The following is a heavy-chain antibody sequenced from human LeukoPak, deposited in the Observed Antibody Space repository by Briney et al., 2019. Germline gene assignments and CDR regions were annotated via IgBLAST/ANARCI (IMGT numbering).Heavy chain of an antibody. V-gene: IGHV3-30*04. Sequence: PGGSLRLSCAASGFTFSSYAMHWVRQAPGKGLEWVAVISYDGSNKYYADSVKGRFTISRDNSKNTLYLQMNSLRAEDTAVYYCAREGMVRGVTTFEFDYWGQGTLVTVSS. D-gene: IGHD3-10*01. J-gene: IGHJ4*02. CDR1: GFTFSSYA. CDR3: AREGMVRGVTTFEFDY. CDR2: ISYDGSNK.